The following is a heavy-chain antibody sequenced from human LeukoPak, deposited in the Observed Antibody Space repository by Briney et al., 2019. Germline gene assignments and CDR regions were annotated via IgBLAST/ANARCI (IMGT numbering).Heavy chain of an antibody. CDR2: IGGRSGST. V-gene: IGHV3-23*01. CDR1: GFRLSDFT. CDR3: GKEGGA. D-gene: IGHD3-16*01. Sequence: GGSLRLSCAASGFRLSDFTMTWVRQAPGKGPEWVSAIGGRSGSTYYADSVGGRFTISRDNSKDMVYLQMNSLKVEDTATYYCGKEGGAWGQGTKVTVSS. J-gene: IGHJ5*02.